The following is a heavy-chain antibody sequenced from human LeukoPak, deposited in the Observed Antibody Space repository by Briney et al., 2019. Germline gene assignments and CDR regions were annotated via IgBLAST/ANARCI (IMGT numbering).Heavy chain of an antibody. D-gene: IGHD3-9*01. V-gene: IGHV4-39*01. Sequence: KPSETLSLTCTVSGGSISSSSYYWGWIRQPPGKGLEWIGSIYYSGSTYYNPSLKSRVTISVDTSKNQFSLKPSSVTAADTAVYYCARAGQYFDWPWGQGTLVTVSS. CDR2: IYYSGST. J-gene: IGHJ5*02. CDR1: GGSISSSSYY. CDR3: ARAGQYFDWP.